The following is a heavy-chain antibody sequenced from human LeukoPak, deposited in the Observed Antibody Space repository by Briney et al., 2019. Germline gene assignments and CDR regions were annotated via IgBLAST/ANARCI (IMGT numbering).Heavy chain of an antibody. J-gene: IGHJ4*02. Sequence: SVKVSCKASGGTFSSYAISWVRQAPGQGLEWMGGIIPIFGTANYAQKFQGRVTITTDESTSTAYMELSSLRSEDTAVYYCARGGSYRYYYFDYWGQGTLVTVSS. D-gene: IGHD3-16*02. V-gene: IGHV1-69*05. CDR2: IIPIFGTA. CDR3: ARGGSYRYYYFDY. CDR1: GGTFSSYA.